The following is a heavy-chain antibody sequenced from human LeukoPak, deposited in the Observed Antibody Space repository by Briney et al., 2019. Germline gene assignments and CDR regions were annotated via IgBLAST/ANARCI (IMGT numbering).Heavy chain of an antibody. CDR3: TRDRSRAEDD. D-gene: IGHD1-14*01. V-gene: IGHV3-7*01. J-gene: IGHJ4*02. CDR2: IKQDGSEK. Sequence: HPGGSLRLSCAASGFTFSNYWMSWVRQAPGKGLEWVANIKQDGSEKYYVDSVKGRFTISRDNANNLLYLQMNSLRGEDTAVYYCTRDRSRAEDDWGQGTLVTVSS. CDR1: GFTFSNYW.